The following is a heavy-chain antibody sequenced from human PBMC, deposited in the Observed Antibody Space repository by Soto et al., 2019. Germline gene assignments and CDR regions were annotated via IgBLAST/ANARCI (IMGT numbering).Heavy chain of an antibody. CDR1: GASISVFY. J-gene: IGHJ5*02. CDR2: IYATGTT. D-gene: IGHD1-1*01. CDR3: VRDGTKTLRDWFDP. V-gene: IGHV4-4*07. Sequence: PSETLSLTCTVSGASISVFYWSWIRNSAGKGLEWIGRIYATGTTAYNPSLKSRVMMSVDTSKKQFSLKLRSVTAADTAVYYCVRDGTKTLRDWFDPWGQGISVTVSS.